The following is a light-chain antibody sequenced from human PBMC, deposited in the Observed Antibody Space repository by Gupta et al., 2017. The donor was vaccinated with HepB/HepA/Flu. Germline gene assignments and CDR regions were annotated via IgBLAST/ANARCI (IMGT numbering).Light chain of an antibody. CDR3: QQRSNWPFT. CDR2: DAS. Sequence: EIVLTRSPATLSLSPGERATLSCRASQSVSSYLAWYQQKPGQAPRLLIYDASNRATGIPARFSGSGSGTDFTLTISSLEPEDFAVYYCQQRSNWPFTFGHGTKVDIK. J-gene: IGKJ3*01. V-gene: IGKV3-11*01. CDR1: QSVSSY.